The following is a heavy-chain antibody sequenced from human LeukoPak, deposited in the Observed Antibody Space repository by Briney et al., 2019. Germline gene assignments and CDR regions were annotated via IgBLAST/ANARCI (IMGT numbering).Heavy chain of an antibody. CDR1: GGSISSSSYY. V-gene: IGHV4-39*07. J-gene: IGHJ5*02. CDR3: ARVRLARDWFDP. D-gene: IGHD6-19*01. CDR2: IYYSGST. Sequence: SETLPLTCTVSGGSISSSSYYWGWIRQPPGKGLEWIGSIYYSGSTYYNPSLKSRVTISVDTSKNQFSLELYSVTAADTAVYYCARVRLARDWFDPWGQGTLVTVSS.